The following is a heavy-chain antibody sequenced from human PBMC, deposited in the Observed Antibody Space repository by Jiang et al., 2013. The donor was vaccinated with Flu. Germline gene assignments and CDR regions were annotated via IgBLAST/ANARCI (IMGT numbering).Heavy chain of an antibody. J-gene: IGHJ6*04. CDR2: LNPYSGDT. CDR3: ARESSRNTVGAAYYYYHMDV. Sequence: SGAEVKEPGASVKVSCKASEYSFTAYYLHWVRQAPGQGLEWMGCLNPYSGDTQFAQQFQGRVTMTRDTSIATAYMELSRLISDDTAVYYCARESSRNTVGAAYYYYHMDVWGAGTRVTVSS. V-gene: IGHV1-2*02. CDR1: EYSFTAYY. D-gene: IGHD1-26*01.